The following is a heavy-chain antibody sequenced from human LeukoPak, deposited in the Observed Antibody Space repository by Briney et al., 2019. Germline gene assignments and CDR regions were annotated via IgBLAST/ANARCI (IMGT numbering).Heavy chain of an antibody. CDR1: GNTFNTYW. Sequence: GESLKISCKGSGNTFNTYWVGWVRQMPGKGLEWIGIIYPGDSDIRYSPSFRGQVTISADKSSSTAYLQWSSLKASDTAMYYCARRDVSAWYYFDYWGQGTLVTVSS. J-gene: IGHJ4*02. CDR2: IYPGDSDI. D-gene: IGHD6-19*01. CDR3: ARRDVSAWYYFDY. V-gene: IGHV5-51*01.